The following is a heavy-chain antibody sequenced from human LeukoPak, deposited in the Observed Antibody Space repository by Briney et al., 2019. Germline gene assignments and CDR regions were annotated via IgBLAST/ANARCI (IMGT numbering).Heavy chain of an antibody. CDR1: GYTFTSYA. D-gene: IGHD5-18*01. J-gene: IGHJ4*02. CDR3: ARLGYSYESDY. Sequence: ASVKVSCKASGYTFTSYAIHWVGQAPGQRLEWMGWISAGNGNTKYSQNFQGRVTFISNTSATTAFMELSSLRSEGAAVYYCARLGYSYESDYWGQGTLVTVSS. CDR2: ISAGNGNT. V-gene: IGHV1-3*01.